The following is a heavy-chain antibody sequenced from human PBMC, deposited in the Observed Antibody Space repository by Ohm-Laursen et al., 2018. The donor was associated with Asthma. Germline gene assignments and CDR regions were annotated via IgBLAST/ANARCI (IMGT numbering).Heavy chain of an antibody. CDR2: IIPIFGTA. CDR3: ARVVATELLGLGAFDI. CDR1: GGTFSSYA. Sequence: GASVKVSCKASGGTFSSYAISWVRQAPGQGLEWMGGIIPIFGTANYAQKFQGRVTITADESTSTAYMELSSLRSEDTAVYYCARVVATELLGLGAFDIWGQGTMVTVSS. V-gene: IGHV1-69*13. J-gene: IGHJ3*02. D-gene: IGHD1-26*01.